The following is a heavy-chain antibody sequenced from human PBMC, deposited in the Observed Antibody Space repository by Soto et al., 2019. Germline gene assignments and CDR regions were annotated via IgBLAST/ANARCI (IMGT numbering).Heavy chain of an antibody. CDR3: ARDPGDRTFEN. J-gene: IGHJ4*02. CDR1: GYTFTAYY. D-gene: IGHD2-21*02. CDR2: INPGSGDT. Sequence: ASVKVSGKASGYTFTAYYIHWVRQAPGQGLEWMGWINPGSGDTSYAQRFQGRVTMTRDTSFGPAYMELSSLRSDDTAIYYCARDPGDRTFENWGQGTLVTVSS. V-gene: IGHV1-2*02.